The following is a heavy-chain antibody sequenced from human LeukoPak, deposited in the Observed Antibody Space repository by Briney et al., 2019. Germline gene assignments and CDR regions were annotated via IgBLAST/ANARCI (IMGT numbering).Heavy chain of an antibody. V-gene: IGHV1-18*01. J-gene: IGHJ5*02. D-gene: IGHD2-21*01. CDR1: GYTFTSYG. CDR2: ISAYYGNT. Sequence: GASVKVSCKASGYTFTSYGISWVRQAPGQGREWMGWISAYYGNTNYAQKLQGRVTMTTDTSTSTAYMELRSLRSDDTAVYYCARMNCGGHSCWFDPWGEGTLVTVCS. CDR3: ARMNCGGHSCWFDP.